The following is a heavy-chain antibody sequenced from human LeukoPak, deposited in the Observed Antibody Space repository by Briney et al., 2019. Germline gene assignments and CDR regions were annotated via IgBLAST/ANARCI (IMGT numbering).Heavy chain of an antibody. CDR2: IYHSGST. D-gene: IGHD6-13*01. V-gene: IGHV4-59*04. Sequence: GSLRLSCAASGFTVSSNYMSWVRQAPGKGLEWLGSIYHSGSTYSNPSLKTRVTMSVETSKNQFSLKLTSVTAADTAVYYCARQPLIGSTWYRQLDVFHVWGQGTTVTVSS. CDR1: GFTVSSNY. CDR3: ARQPLIGSTWYRQLDVFHV. J-gene: IGHJ3*01.